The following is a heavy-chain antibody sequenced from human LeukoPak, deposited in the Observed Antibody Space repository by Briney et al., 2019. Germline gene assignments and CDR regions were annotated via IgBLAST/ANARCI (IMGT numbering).Heavy chain of an antibody. Sequence: GGSLTLSCAVSGFTFSSSGMHWVRLAPGQGLELEAVMSYDGSNNYYADSVKGRVTISRDNSKNTLYLQMNSLRAEDTAVYYCAKDRDGSGSYIDYWGQGTLVTVSS. D-gene: IGHD3-10*01. CDR1: GFTFSSSG. CDR3: AKDRDGSGSYIDY. CDR2: MSYDGSNN. J-gene: IGHJ4*02. V-gene: IGHV3-30*18.